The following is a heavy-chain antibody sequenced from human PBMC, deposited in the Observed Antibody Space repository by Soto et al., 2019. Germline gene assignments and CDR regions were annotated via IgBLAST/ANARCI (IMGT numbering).Heavy chain of an antibody. CDR1: GFSFSSYA. V-gene: IGHV3-23*01. D-gene: IGHD4-17*01. CDR2: ISRSGDYT. CDR3: AKVVRPSTTTTQPSES. J-gene: IGHJ5*02. Sequence: EVQLLESGGDLVQPGGSLRLSCAASGFSFSSYAMTWVRQAPGKGLQWVSGISRSGDYTYYAESVEGLFTISRDDAKNTLSLAVKSLSAEDTAVYYCAKVVRPSTTTTQPSESLGQGTLVTVSS.